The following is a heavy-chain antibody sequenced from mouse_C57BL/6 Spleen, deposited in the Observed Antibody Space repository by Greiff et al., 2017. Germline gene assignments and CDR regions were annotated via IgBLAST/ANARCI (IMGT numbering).Heavy chain of an antibody. Sequence: EVQLQQSGPELVKPGASVKISCKASGYTFTDYYMNWVKQSHGKSLEWIGDINPNNGGTSYNQKFKGKATLTVDKSSSTAYMELRSLTSEDSAVYYCARSGGLLSFFDYWGQGTTLTVSS. V-gene: IGHV1-26*01. CDR2: INPNNGGT. CDR1: GYTFTDYY. J-gene: IGHJ2*01. D-gene: IGHD2-1*01. CDR3: ARSGGLLSFFDY.